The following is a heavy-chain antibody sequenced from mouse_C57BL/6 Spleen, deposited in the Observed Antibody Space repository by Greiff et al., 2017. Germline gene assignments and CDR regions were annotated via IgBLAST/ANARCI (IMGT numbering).Heavy chain of an antibody. CDR3: ARKITTVEENDAMEY. V-gene: IGHV1-82*01. J-gene: IGHJ4*01. CDR2: IYPGDGDP. CDR1: GYAFSSSW. Sequence: VQLQQSGPELVKPGASVKISCKASGYAFSSSWMHWVKQRPGKGLEWIGRIYPGDGDPNYTGKFKGKATLTADKSSSTAYMQLSSLTSEDSAVYCCARKITTVEENDAMEYWGQGTSVTVSS. D-gene: IGHD1-1*01.